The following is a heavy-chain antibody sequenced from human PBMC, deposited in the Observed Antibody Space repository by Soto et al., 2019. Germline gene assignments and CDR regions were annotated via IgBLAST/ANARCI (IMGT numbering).Heavy chain of an antibody. J-gene: IGHJ5*02. D-gene: IGHD2-15*01. V-gene: IGHV4-31*03. CDR1: GGSISSGDYY. Sequence: QVQLQESGPGLVKPSQTLSLTCTVSGGSISSGDYYWSWIRQHPGKGLEWIGYIYYSGSTYYNPSLKRRLPISVDTSKNQFSLKLSSVTAADTAVYYCARWRSGSRQVFDPWGQGTLVTVSS. CDR3: ARWRSGSRQVFDP. CDR2: IYYSGST.